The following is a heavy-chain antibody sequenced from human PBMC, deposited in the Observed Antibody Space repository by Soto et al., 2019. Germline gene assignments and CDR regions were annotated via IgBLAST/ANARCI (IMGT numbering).Heavy chain of an antibody. D-gene: IGHD3-16*01. CDR3: ARGNPFNYAGFDV. Sequence: AASVKVCCKASGYTFSDFDINWLRQASGQGPEWMGWMNAKSGDTFFAQRFQGKFNMTWDTSLSTAYMEVGSLTSDDTAMYYCARGNPFNYAGFDVWGQGTTVTVSS. J-gene: IGHJ6*02. V-gene: IGHV1-8*01. CDR1: GYTFSDFD. CDR2: MNAKSGDT.